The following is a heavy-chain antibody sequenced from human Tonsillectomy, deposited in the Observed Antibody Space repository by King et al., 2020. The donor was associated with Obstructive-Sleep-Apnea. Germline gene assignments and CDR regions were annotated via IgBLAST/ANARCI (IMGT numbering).Heavy chain of an antibody. CDR1: GFTFDDYA. J-gene: IGHJ3*02. Sequence: VQLVESGGGLVQPGRSLRLSCAASGFTFDDYAMHWVRQAPGKGLEWVSGISWNSGSIGYADSVKGRFSISRDNAKNSLYLQMNSLRAEDTALYYCAKVWAAGPSLDAFDIWGQGTMVTVSS. CDR3: AKVWAAGPSLDAFDI. CDR2: ISWNSGSI. V-gene: IGHV3-9*01. D-gene: IGHD6-13*01.